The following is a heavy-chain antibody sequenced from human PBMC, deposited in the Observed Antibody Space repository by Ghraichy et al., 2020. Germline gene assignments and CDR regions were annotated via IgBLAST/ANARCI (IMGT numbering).Heavy chain of an antibody. CDR1: GFTFSTCD. CDR2: IGIAGDP. V-gene: IGHV3-13*05. Sequence: GSLRLSCAASGFTFSTCDMHWVRQVTGKGLQWVSGIGIAGDPHYLDSVKGRFTISRENAKNSMYLQMNSLRAGDSAVYFCVRQCTELRDKLYYYYGMDVWGQGTTVTVSS. J-gene: IGHJ6*02. D-gene: IGHD2-15*01. CDR3: VRQCTELRDKLYYYYGMDV.